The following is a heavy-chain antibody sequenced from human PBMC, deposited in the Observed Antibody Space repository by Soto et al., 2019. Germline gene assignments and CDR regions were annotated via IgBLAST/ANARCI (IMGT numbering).Heavy chain of an antibody. Sequence: ETLSLTCTVSGGSISSSSYYWGWIRQPPGKGLEWIGSIYYSGSTYYNPSLKSRVTISVDTSKNQFSLKLSSVTAADTAVYYCARLYVEMATISWFDPWGQGTLVTVSS. CDR3: ARLYVEMATISWFDP. J-gene: IGHJ5*02. V-gene: IGHV4-39*01. D-gene: IGHD5-12*01. CDR1: GGSISSSSYY. CDR2: IYYSGST.